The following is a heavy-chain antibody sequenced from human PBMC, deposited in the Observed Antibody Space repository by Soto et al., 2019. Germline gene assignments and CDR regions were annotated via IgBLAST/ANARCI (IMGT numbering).Heavy chain of an antibody. D-gene: IGHD6-13*01. CDR2: ISAYNGNT. CDR3: ARAWAAAGPFAY. Sequence: QVQLVQSGAEVKKPGASVKVSCKASGYTFTSYGISWVRQAPGQGLEWMGWISAYNGNTNYAQKLQGRVTMPTGTSTSAAYMELRSLRSDDTAVYYCARAWAAAGPFAYWGQGALVTVSS. V-gene: IGHV1-18*01. J-gene: IGHJ4*02. CDR1: GYTFTSYG.